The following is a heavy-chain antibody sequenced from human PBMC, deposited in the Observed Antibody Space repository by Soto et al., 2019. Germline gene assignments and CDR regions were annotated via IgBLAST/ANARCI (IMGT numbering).Heavy chain of an antibody. CDR1: GYSFTSYW. V-gene: IGHV5-51*01. J-gene: IGHJ3*02. D-gene: IGHD5-12*01. Sequence: GESLKISCKGSGYSFTSYWIGWVRQMPGKGLEWMGIIYPGDSDTRYSPSFQGQVTISADKSIGTAYLQWSSLKASDTAMYYCATSVEMATTKGDAFDIWGQGTMVTVSS. CDR2: IYPGDSDT. CDR3: ATSVEMATTKGDAFDI.